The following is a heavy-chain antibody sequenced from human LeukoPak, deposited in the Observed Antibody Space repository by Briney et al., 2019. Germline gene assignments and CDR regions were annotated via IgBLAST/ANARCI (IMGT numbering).Heavy chain of an antibody. Sequence: PSETLSLTCTVSGGSISSSSYYWGWIRQPPGKGLEWIGSIYYSGSTYYNPSLKSRVTISVDTSKNQFSLKLSSVTAADTAVYYCASLGRTTVTTYSFDYWGQGTLVTVSS. CDR3: ASLGRTTVTTYSFDY. J-gene: IGHJ4*02. CDR2: IYYSGST. D-gene: IGHD4-11*01. V-gene: IGHV4-39*07. CDR1: GGSISSSSYY.